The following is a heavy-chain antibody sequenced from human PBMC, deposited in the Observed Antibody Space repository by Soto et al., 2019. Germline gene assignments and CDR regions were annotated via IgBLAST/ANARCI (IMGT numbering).Heavy chain of an antibody. J-gene: IGHJ5*02. Sequence: QLQLQESGPGLVKPSETLSLTCTVSGGSISSSSYYWGWIRQPPGKGLEWIGSIYYSGSTYYNPSLKSRVTISVDTSKNQFSLKLSSVTAADTAVYYCARIEGVDFWSGYYFGGNWFDPWGQGTLVTVSS. CDR1: GGSISSSSYY. V-gene: IGHV4-39*01. D-gene: IGHD3-3*01. CDR2: IYYSGST. CDR3: ARIEGVDFWSGYYFGGNWFDP.